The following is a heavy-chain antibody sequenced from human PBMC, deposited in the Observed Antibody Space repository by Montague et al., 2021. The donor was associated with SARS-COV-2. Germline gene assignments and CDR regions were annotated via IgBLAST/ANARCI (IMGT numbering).Heavy chain of an antibody. CDR1: GFSFSSYA. V-gene: IGHV3-30*09. CDR2: ISFDGNDR. J-gene: IGHJ5*02. CDR3: ARVAQLLLGNPQNLFDP. D-gene: IGHD4-23*01. Sequence: SLRLSCAASGFSFSSYAMHWVRQPPGKGLEWLAVISFDGNDRYYAGSLRGHFAISRDNSKDTLYLQLTDLRSDDTGVYYCARVAQLLLGNPQNLFDPWGQGTLVTVST.